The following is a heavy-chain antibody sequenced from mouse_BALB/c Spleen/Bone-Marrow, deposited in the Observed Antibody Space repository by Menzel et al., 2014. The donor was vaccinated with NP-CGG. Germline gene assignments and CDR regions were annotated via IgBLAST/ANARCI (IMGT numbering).Heavy chain of an antibody. D-gene: IGHD2-4*01. Sequence: EVNVVESGGGLVQPGGSLKLSCATSGFTFSDYYMYWVRQTPEKRLEWVAYISNGGGSTYYPDTVKGRFTISRDNAKNDLYLQMSRLKSEDTDMYYCARPTIYYDYDGYAMDYWGQGTSVTVSS. CDR3: ARPTIYYDYDGYAMDY. CDR2: ISNGGGST. J-gene: IGHJ4*01. CDR1: GFTFSDYY. V-gene: IGHV5-12*02.